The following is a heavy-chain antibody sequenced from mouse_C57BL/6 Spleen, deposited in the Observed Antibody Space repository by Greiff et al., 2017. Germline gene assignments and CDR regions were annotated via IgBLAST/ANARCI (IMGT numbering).Heavy chain of an antibody. V-gene: IGHV5-4*01. CDR2: ISDGGSYT. D-gene: IGHD2-2*01. CDR1: GFTFSSYA. Sequence: EVQRVESGGGLVKPGGSLKLSCAASGFTFSSYAMSWVRQTPEKRLEWVATISDGGSYTYYPDNVKGRFTISRDNAKNNLYLQMSHLKSEDTAMYYCARGGVTTRYVDVWGTGTTVTVSS. CDR3: ARGGVTTRYVDV. J-gene: IGHJ1*03.